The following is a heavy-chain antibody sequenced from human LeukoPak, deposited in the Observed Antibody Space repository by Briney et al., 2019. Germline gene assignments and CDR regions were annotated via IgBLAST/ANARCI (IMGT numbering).Heavy chain of an antibody. CDR2: IYHSGST. V-gene: IGHV4-38-2*02. D-gene: IGHD5-18*01. CDR1: GYSISSNYY. Sequence: SETLSLTCTVSGYSISSNYYWGWIRQPPGKGLEWIGSIYHSGSTYYNPSLKSRVTISVDTSKNQFSLKLSSVTAADTAVYYCARHGYSYGLAYFDYWGQGTLVTVSS. CDR3: ARHGYSYGLAYFDY. J-gene: IGHJ4*02.